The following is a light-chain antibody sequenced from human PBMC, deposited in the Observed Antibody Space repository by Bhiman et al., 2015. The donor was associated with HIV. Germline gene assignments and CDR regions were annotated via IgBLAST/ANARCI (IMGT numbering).Light chain of an antibody. Sequence: SYVLTQPPSVSVAPGKTATITCGGNNIGSKNVHWYQQKPGQPPVVVIFQNTKRPSWIPERFSGSNSGNTATLTISGTQAMDEADYYCQAWDNSILIFGGGTKLTVL. V-gene: IGLV3-21*01. CDR2: QNT. CDR1: NIGSKN. CDR3: QAWDNSILI. J-gene: IGLJ2*01.